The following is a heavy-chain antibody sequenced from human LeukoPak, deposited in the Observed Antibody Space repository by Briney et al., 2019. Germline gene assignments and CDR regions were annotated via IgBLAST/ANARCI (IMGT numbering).Heavy chain of an antibody. CDR1: GFTFSSYT. D-gene: IGHD2-2*01. CDR2: INTSDGNT. Sequence: GGSLRLSCAASGFTFSSYTMSWVRQAPGKGLEWVSTINTSDGNTYYADSVKGRFTVSRDNSKNTLFLQMNSLRAEDTAVYYCVSFYETYWGRGTLVTVSS. J-gene: IGHJ4*02. V-gene: IGHV3-23*01. CDR3: VSFYETY.